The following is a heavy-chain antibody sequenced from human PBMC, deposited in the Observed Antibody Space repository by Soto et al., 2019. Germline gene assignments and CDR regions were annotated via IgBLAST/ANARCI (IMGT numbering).Heavy chain of an antibody. CDR3: ARVGPHFDFWSGRGYYDY. CDR2: INSDGSTT. J-gene: IGHJ4*02. Sequence: VRQAPGKGLVWVSRINSDGSTTNYADSVKGRFTISRDNAKNTLYLQMNSLRAEDSAVYYCARVGPHFDFWSGRGYYDYWGQGTRVTVSS. V-gene: IGHV3-74*01. D-gene: IGHD3-3*01.